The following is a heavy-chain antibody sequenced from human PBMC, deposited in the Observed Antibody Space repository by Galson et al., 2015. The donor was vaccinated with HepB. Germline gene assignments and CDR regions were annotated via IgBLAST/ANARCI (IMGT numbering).Heavy chain of an antibody. J-gene: IGHJ5*02. V-gene: IGHV4-59*01. Sequence: ETLSLTCTVSGGSISNFYWGWIRQPPGKGLEWIGYIYYSGSTYYSPSLTSRVTISVDTSKNQFSLKLNSVTPADTAVYYCARGRGWFDPWGQGTLVTVSS. CDR1: GGSISNFY. CDR3: ARGRGWFDP. CDR2: IYYSGST.